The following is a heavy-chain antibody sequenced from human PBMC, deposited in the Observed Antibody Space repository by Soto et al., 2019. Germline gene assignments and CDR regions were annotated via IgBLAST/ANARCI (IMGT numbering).Heavy chain of an antibody. V-gene: IGHV5-51*01. Sequence: GESLKISCKGSGYSFTSYWIGWVRQMPGKGLEWMGIIYPGDSDTRYSPSFQGQVTISADKSISTAYLQWSSLKASDTAMYYCARRIAAAGPEKYGMDVWGQGTTVTVSS. CDR2: IYPGDSDT. D-gene: IGHD6-13*01. CDR1: GYSFTSYW. CDR3: ARRIAAAGPEKYGMDV. J-gene: IGHJ6*02.